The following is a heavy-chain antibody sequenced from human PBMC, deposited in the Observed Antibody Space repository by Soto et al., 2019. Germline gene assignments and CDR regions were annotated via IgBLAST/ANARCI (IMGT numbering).Heavy chain of an antibody. CDR1: GFTFSSYA. CDR3: AKQPRLVVPAAIDWFDP. J-gene: IGHJ5*02. Sequence: PGGSLRLSCAASGFTFSSYAMSWVRQAPGKGLEWVSAISGSGGSTYYADSVKGRFTISRDNSKNTLYLQMNSLRAEDTAVYYCAKQPRLVVPAAIDWFDPWGQGTLVTVSS. CDR2: ISGSGGST. V-gene: IGHV3-23*01. D-gene: IGHD2-2*02.